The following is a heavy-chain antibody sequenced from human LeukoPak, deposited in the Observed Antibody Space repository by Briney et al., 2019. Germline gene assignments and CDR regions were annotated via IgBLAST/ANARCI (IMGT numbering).Heavy chain of an antibody. D-gene: IGHD6-19*01. V-gene: IGHV3-23*01. CDR3: AKRDSGWFGPDY. CDR2: ISGSGGST. Sequence: GGSLRLSCAASGFTFTTYAMSWVRQAPGKGLEWVSAISGSGGSTFYADSVKGRFTISRDNSKNTLYLQMNSLRAEDTAVYYCAKRDSGWFGPDYWGQGTLVSVSS. J-gene: IGHJ4*02. CDR1: GFTFTTYA.